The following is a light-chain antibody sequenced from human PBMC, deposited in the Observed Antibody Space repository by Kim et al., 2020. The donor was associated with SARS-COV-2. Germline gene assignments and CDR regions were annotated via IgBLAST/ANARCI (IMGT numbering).Light chain of an antibody. CDR1: QSVSSN. J-gene: IGKJ2*01. CDR2: GAS. V-gene: IGKV3D-15*03. CDR3: QQYNNWLYT. Sequence: EIVMTQSPATLSVSPGERATLSCRASQSVSSNLAWYQQKPGQAPRLLIYGASIRATGIPARFSGSGSGTEFTLTISILQSEDFAVYYCQQYNNWLYTFGQGTKLEI.